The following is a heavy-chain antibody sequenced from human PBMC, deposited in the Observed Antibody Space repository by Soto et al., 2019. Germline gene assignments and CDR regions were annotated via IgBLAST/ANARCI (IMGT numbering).Heavy chain of an antibody. Sequence: ASVKVSCKASGGTFSSYAISWVRQAPGQGLEWMGGIIPIFGTANYAQKFQGRVTITADESTSTAYMELSSLRSEDTAVYYCARIDVDTAMVSWFDPWGQGTLVTVSS. J-gene: IGHJ5*02. CDR3: ARIDVDTAMVSWFDP. V-gene: IGHV1-69*13. D-gene: IGHD5-18*01. CDR2: IIPIFGTA. CDR1: GGTFSSYA.